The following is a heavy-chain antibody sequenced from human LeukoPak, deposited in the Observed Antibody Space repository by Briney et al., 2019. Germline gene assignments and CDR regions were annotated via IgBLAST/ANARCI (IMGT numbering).Heavy chain of an antibody. CDR1: GFTFSDHY. J-gene: IGHJ4*02. CDR3: TCCTNGVCYTMGDY. Sequence: GGSLRLSCAASGFTFSDHYMYWVRQAPGKGLEWVGRTRNKANSYTTQYAASVKGRFTISRDDSKNSLYLQMNSLKTEDTAVYYCTCCTNGVCYTMGDYWGQGTLVTVSS. CDR2: TRNKANSYTT. D-gene: IGHD2-8*01. V-gene: IGHV3-72*01.